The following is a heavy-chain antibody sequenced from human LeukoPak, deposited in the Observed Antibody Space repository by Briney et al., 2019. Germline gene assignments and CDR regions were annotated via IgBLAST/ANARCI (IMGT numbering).Heavy chain of an antibody. CDR3: ARDGPLLSDFDY. V-gene: IGHV1-69*13. CDR1: GGTFSSYA. D-gene: IGHD2-21*02. Sequence: SVKVSCKASGGTFSSYAISWVRLAPGQGLEWMGGIIPIFGTANYAQKFQGRVTITADESTSTAYMELSSLRSEDTAVYYCARDGPLLSDFDYWGQGTLVTVSS. J-gene: IGHJ4*02. CDR2: IIPIFGTA.